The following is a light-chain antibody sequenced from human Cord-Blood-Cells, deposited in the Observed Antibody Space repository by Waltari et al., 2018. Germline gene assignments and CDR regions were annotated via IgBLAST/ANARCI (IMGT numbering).Light chain of an antibody. Sequence: DIQMTQSPSSLSASVGDRVTITCRASQSISSYLNWHQQKPGKAPKRLIYAASSLQSGVPSRFSSSGAGIDFTLTISILRPVDFAAYYCQQSDMTPLTFGGGTKVEIK. CDR3: QQSDMTPLT. V-gene: IGKV1-39*01. J-gene: IGKJ4*01. CDR2: AAS. CDR1: QSISSY.